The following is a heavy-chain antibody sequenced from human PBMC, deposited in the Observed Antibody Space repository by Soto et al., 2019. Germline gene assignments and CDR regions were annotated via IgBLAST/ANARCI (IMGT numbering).Heavy chain of an antibody. Sequence: SETLSLTCAVYGGSFSGYYWSWIRQPPGKGLEWIGEINHSGSTNYNPSLKSRVTISVDTSKNQFSLKLSSVTAADTAVYYCAREGPPYYYDSSGYYDGYYYGMDVWGQGTTVTVSS. CDR3: AREGPPYYYDSSGYYDGYYYGMDV. CDR2: INHSGST. CDR1: GGSFSGYY. J-gene: IGHJ6*02. V-gene: IGHV4-34*01. D-gene: IGHD3-22*01.